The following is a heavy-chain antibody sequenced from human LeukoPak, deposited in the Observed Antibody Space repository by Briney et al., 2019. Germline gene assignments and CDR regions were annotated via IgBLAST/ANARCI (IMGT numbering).Heavy chain of an antibody. Sequence: GRSLRLSCAASGFTFRSYVMHWVRQAPGKGLEWVAAIAYEDGRNEYYADSVKGRFTISRDNSKNTVYLQMNSLRAERTALYYCAKERPEEYYGSGSYFDYWGQGTLVTVSS. CDR1: GFTFRSYV. CDR3: AKERPEEYYGSGSYFDY. V-gene: IGHV3-30*18. CDR2: IAYEDGRNE. J-gene: IGHJ4*02. D-gene: IGHD3-10*01.